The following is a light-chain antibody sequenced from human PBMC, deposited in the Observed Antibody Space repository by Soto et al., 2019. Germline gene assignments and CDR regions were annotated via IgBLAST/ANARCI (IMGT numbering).Light chain of an antibody. CDR2: GAS. Sequence: EIVMTQSPATLSVSPGERATLSCRASQSVSSNLAWYQQKPGQAPRLLIYGASTRATGIPARFSGSGSGTEFTLTFSSLQSEDFAVYYCQQYSNWPPLTFGGGTKVELK. J-gene: IGKJ4*01. CDR1: QSVSSN. V-gene: IGKV3-15*01. CDR3: QQYSNWPPLT.